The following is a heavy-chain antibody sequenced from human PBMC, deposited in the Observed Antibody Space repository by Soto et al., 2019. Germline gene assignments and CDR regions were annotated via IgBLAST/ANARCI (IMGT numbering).Heavy chain of an antibody. V-gene: IGHV1-69*01. Sequence: QVQLVQSGAEVKKPGSSVTVSCKASGGTFSSYAISWVRQAPGQGLEWMGGIIPIFGTANYEQKFQGRVTITADEATSTAYMELSSLRSEDTAVYYWANRFQWAGIGEYYYGMDVWGQGTTVTVSS. CDR1: GGTFSSYA. CDR3: ANRFQWAGIGEYYYGMDV. D-gene: IGHD6-19*01. CDR2: IIPIFGTA. J-gene: IGHJ6*02.